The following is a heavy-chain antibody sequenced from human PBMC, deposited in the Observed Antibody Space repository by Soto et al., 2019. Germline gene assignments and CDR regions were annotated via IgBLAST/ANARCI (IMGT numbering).Heavy chain of an antibody. J-gene: IGHJ4*02. CDR1: GYTFTNNW. Sequence: GESLKISCGGSGYTFTNNWIGSVRQMPGKGLEWMGIIYPGDSDTRYSPSFQGQVTFSADKSTASAYLQWSSLKASDTAIYFCARRARGNWAFDYWGQGTLVTVSS. V-gene: IGHV5-51*01. D-gene: IGHD3-16*01. CDR2: IYPGDSDT. CDR3: ARRARGNWAFDY.